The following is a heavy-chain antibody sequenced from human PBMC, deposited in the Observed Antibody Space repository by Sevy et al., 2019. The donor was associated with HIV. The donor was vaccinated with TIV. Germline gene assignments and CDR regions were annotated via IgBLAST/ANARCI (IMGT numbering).Heavy chain of an antibody. V-gene: IGHV3-48*01. CDR2: ITTSSSII. J-gene: IGHJ4*02. Sequence: GGSLRLSCAASGFTFSLYSMTWVRQAPGKGPEWISYITTSSSIIYYEDSGKGRFTSSRDNAKNSLYLQMSSLRVEDTAVYYCARSFYDSSGFSGYYHLDYWGQGTLVTVSS. CDR3: ARSFYDSSGFSGYYHLDY. D-gene: IGHD3-22*01. CDR1: GFTFSLYS.